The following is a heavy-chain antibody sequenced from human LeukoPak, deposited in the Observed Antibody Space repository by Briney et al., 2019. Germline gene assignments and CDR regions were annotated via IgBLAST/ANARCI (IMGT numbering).Heavy chain of an antibody. V-gene: IGHV1-2*06. D-gene: IGHD4-17*01. CDR2: INPNTGDT. J-gene: IGHJ4*02. Sequence: ASVKVSCKASGYSITDYYIHWVRQAPGQGLEWMGRINPNTGDTNYAEKFKGRVTMTRDTSINTAYMELSRLRSGDTAVYYCARDYGDNEDCWGQGTLVTVSS. CDR1: GYSITDYY. CDR3: ARDYGDNEDC.